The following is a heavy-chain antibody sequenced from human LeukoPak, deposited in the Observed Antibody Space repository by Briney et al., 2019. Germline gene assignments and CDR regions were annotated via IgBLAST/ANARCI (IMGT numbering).Heavy chain of an antibody. Sequence: ASVKVSCKASGYTFTGYYMHWVRQAPGQGLEWMGWINPNSGGTNYAQKFQGRVTMTRDTSISTAYMELSRLRSDDTAVYYCARPPQASSGWSDPFDYWGQGTLVTVS. CDR1: GYTFTGYY. CDR3: ARPPQASSGWSDPFDY. CDR2: INPNSGGT. V-gene: IGHV1-2*02. J-gene: IGHJ4*02. D-gene: IGHD6-19*01.